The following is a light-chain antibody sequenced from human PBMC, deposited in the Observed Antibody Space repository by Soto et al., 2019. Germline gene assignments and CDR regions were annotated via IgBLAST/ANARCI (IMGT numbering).Light chain of an antibody. CDR3: SSYGGNNNLL. J-gene: IGLJ2*01. CDR1: RSDVGGYNY. V-gene: IGLV2-8*01. CDR2: EVT. Sequence: QSALTQPPSASGSPGQSVTISCTGTRSDVGGYNYVSWYQQHPGEAPKLMIYEVTKRPSGVPDRFSGSKSGSTASLTVSGLQAEDEADYYCSSYGGNNNLLFGGGTKLTVL.